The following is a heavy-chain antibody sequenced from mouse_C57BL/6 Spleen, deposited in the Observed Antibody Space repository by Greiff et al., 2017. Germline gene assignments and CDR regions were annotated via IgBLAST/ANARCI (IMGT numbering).Heavy chain of an antibody. J-gene: IGHJ3*01. Sequence: QVQLQQPGAELVKPGASVKLSCKASGYTFTSYWMQWVKQRPGQGLEWIGEIDPSDSYTNYNQKFKGKATLTVDTSSSTAYMQLSSLTSEDSAVYYCARGNMPYDYDWFAYWGQGTLVTVSA. CDR1: GYTFTSYW. CDR2: IDPSDSYT. D-gene: IGHD2-4*01. V-gene: IGHV1-50*01. CDR3: ARGNMPYDYDWFAY.